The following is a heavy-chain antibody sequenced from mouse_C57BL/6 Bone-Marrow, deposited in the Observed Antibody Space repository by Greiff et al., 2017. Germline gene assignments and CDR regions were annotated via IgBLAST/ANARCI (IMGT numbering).Heavy chain of an antibody. CDR1: GYTFPSYG. D-gene: IGHD2-5*01. CDR3: GTYYSNVFDY. J-gene: IGHJ2*01. CDR2: IYPRSGNT. Sequence: QVQLQQSGAELARPGASVKLSCKASGYTFPSYGLIWVKQRTGQGLEWIGEIYPRSGNTYYNEKFKGKATLTADKSSSTAYMELRSLTSEDSAVYFCGTYYSNVFDYWGQGTTLTVSS. V-gene: IGHV1-81*01.